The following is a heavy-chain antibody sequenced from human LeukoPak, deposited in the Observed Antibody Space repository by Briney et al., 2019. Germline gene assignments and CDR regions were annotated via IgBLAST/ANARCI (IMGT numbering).Heavy chain of an antibody. D-gene: IGHD2-2*01. CDR3: AREGGRDIVVVPAAVSSWFDP. J-gene: IGHJ5*02. CDR1: GFTFSNYW. V-gene: IGHV3-7*01. Sequence: PGGSLRLSCAASGFTFSNYWMSWVRQAPGKGLEWVANIKEDGSEKYYVDSVKGRFTISRDNAKNSLYLQMNSLRAEDTAVYYCAREGGRDIVVVPAAVSSWFDPWGQGTPVTVSS. CDR2: IKEDGSEK.